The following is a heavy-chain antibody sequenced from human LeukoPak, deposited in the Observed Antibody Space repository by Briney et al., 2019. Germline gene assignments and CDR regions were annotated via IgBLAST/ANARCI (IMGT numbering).Heavy chain of an antibody. J-gene: IGHJ6*02. Sequence: SETLSLTCAVYGGSFSGYYWSWIRQPPGKGLEWIGSIYYSGSTYYNPSLKSRVTISVDTSKNQFSLKLSSVTAADTAVYYCARVRRTPYYYYGMDVWGQGTTVTVSS. CDR2: IYYSGST. D-gene: IGHD1-14*01. CDR1: GGSFSGYY. CDR3: ARVRRTPYYYYGMDV. V-gene: IGHV4-34*01.